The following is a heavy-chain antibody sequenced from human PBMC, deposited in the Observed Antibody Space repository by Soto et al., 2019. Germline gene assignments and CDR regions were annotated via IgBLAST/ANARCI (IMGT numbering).Heavy chain of an antibody. D-gene: IGHD3-10*01. V-gene: IGHV4-59*08. CDR1: GVSISSYY. J-gene: IGHJ3*02. Sequence: SETLSLTCTVSGVSISSYYWIWIRQPPGKGLEWIGYIYYSGSTNYNPSLKSRVTISVDTSKNQFSLKLSSVTAADTAVYYCARRYGGAFDIWGQGTMVTVSS. CDR3: ARRYGGAFDI. CDR2: IYYSGST.